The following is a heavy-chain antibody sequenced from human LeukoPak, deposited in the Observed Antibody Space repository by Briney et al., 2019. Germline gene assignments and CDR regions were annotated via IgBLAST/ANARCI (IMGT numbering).Heavy chain of an antibody. CDR1: GFILDDYG. D-gene: IGHD3-3*01. V-gene: IGHV3-20*04. CDR2: INWMGSRT. J-gene: IGHJ4*02. Sequence: GRSLRLSCAASGFILDDYGMSWVRQAPGKGREWVSDINWMGSRTRSADSVKGRFTISRDNAKNSLYLQMNSLRAEDTAFYYCARVRSSWYVDYWGQGTPVTVSS. CDR3: ARVRSSWYVDY.